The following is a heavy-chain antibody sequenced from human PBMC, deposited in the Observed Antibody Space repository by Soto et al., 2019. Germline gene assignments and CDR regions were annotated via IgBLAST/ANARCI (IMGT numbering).Heavy chain of an antibody. CDR1: GFTFDDYA. J-gene: IGHJ6*03. V-gene: IGHV3-9*01. CDR3: AKASGSGLTPYYYYYYMDV. D-gene: IGHD3-10*01. CDR2: ISWNSGSI. Sequence: GGSLRLSCAASGFTFDDYAMHWVRQAPGKGLEWVSGISWNSGSIGYADSVKGRFTISRDNAKNSLYLQMNSLRAEDTALYYCAKASGSGLTPYYYYYYMDVWGKGTTVTVSS.